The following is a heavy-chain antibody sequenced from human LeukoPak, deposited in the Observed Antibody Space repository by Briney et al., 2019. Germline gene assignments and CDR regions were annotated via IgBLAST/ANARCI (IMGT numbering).Heavy chain of an antibody. CDR3: ARSTVGGITLAY. J-gene: IGHJ4*02. CDR1: GYSFTTYG. CDR2: ISTYNGNT. Sequence: ASVKVSCKASGYSFTTYGISWVRQAPGQGLEWMGWISTYNGNTNYAQKLQDRVTMTTDTSTSTAYMELRSLRYDDTAVYYCARSTVGGITLAYWGQGTLVTVSS. V-gene: IGHV1-18*01. D-gene: IGHD1-26*01.